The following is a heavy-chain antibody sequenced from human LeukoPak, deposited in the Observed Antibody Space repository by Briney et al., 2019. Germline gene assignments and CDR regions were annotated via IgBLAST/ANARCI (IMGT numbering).Heavy chain of an antibody. V-gene: IGHV4-59*01. CDR2: IHYSGST. D-gene: IGHD7-27*01. J-gene: IGHJ4*02. CDR3: ASRKLGNDY. Sequence: PSETLSLTCTVSGGSISSDYWSWIRQPPGKGLEWIGYIHYSGSTNYNPSLKSRVTISVDTSKNQFSLKLSSVTAADTAVYYCASRKLGNDYWGQGTLVTVSS. CDR1: GGSISSDY.